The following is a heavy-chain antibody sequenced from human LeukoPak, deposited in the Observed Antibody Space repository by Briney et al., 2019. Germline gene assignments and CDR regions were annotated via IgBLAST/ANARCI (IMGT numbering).Heavy chain of an antibody. J-gene: IGHJ4*02. CDR3: ANSRSGSYYPPPFDH. D-gene: IGHD1-26*01. Sequence: GGSLILSCAASGVTVSNNFMSWVRQAPGVGLEWVSAISGSGGSTYYADSVKGRFTISRDNSKNTLYLQMNSLRADDTAVYYCANSRSGSYYPPPFDHWGQGTLVTISS. CDR2: ISGSGGST. CDR1: GVTVSNNF. V-gene: IGHV3-23*01.